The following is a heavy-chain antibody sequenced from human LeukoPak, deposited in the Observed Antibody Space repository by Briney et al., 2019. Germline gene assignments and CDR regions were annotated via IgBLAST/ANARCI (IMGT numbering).Heavy chain of an antibody. D-gene: IGHD2-2*01. CDR3: ARGFKNIVVAPAAPGRAYYFDY. Sequence: SETLSLTCAVYGGSFSGYYWSWIRQPPGKGLEWIGEINHSGSTNYNPSLKSRVTISVDTSKNQFSLKLSSVTAADTAVYYCARGFKNIVVAPAAPGRAYYFDYWGQGTLVTVSS. V-gene: IGHV4-34*01. CDR1: GGSFSGYY. J-gene: IGHJ4*02. CDR2: INHSGST.